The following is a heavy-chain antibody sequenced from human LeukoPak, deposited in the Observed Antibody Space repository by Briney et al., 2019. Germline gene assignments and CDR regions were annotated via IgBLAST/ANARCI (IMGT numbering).Heavy chain of an antibody. CDR1: GFTFSSYS. D-gene: IGHD3-22*01. CDR3: ARGLYYYDSSGYYFAAFDI. Sequence: GGSLRLSCAASGFTFSSYSMNWVRQAPGKGLEWVSFISSSSSYIYYADSVKSRFTISRDNPKNPLYLQMNSLRAEDTALYYCARGLYYYDSSGYYFAAFDIWGQGTMVTVSS. J-gene: IGHJ3*02. V-gene: IGHV3-21*01. CDR2: ISSSSSYI.